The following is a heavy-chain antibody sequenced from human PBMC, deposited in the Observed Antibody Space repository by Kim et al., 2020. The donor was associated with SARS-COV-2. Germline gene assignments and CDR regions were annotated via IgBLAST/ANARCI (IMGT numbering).Heavy chain of an antibody. CDR2: INTNTGNP. CDR1: GYTFTSYA. CDR3: ARERGSSWSLPYRYYYYGMDV. Sequence: ASVKVSCKASGYTFTSYAMNWVRQAPGQGLEWMGWINTNTGNPTYAQGFTGRFVFSLDTSVSTAYLQISSLKAEDTAVYYCARERGSSWSLPYRYYYYGMDVWGQGTTVTVSS. J-gene: IGHJ6*02. D-gene: IGHD6-13*01. V-gene: IGHV7-4-1*02.